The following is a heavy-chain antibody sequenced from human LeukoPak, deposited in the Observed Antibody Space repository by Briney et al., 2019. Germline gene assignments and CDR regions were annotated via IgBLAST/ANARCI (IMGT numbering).Heavy chain of an antibody. CDR1: GFTFSSYA. V-gene: IGHV3-23*01. Sequence: GGSLRLSCAASGFTFSSYAMSWVRQAPGKELEWVSAISGSGGSTYYADSVKGRFTISRDNSKNTLYLQMNSLRAEDTAVYYCAKSPTGTPNTNWFDPWGQGTLVTVSS. J-gene: IGHJ5*02. D-gene: IGHD1-1*01. CDR2: ISGSGGST. CDR3: AKSPTGTPNTNWFDP.